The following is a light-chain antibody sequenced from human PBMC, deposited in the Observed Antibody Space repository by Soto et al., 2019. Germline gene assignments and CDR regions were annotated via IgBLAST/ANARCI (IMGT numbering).Light chain of an antibody. V-gene: IGKV3-15*01. CDR3: QQYNRWPYT. J-gene: IGKJ2*01. CDR1: QTVSSN. CDR2: GAS. Sequence: EIVLTQSPATLSVSPGERATLSCRASQTVSSNLGWYQQKPGQAPRLLIYGASTRATGIPARFSGSGSGTDFTLTISSLQSEDFAVYYCQQYNRWPYTFGQGTKLEIK.